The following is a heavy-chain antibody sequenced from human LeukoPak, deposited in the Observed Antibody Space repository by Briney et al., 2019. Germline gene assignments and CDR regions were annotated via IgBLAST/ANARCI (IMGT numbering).Heavy chain of an antibody. CDR2: INHSGST. CDR3: ARGRSYDFWSGFRFDH. J-gene: IGHJ5*02. V-gene: IGHV4-34*01. D-gene: IGHD3-3*01. Sequence: SETLSLTYAVYGGSFSGYYWSWIRQPPGKGLEWLGEINHSGSTNYNPSLKSRVTISVDTSKNQFSLKLSSVTAADTAVYYCARGRSYDFWSGFRFDHWGQGTLVTVSS. CDR1: GGSFSGYY.